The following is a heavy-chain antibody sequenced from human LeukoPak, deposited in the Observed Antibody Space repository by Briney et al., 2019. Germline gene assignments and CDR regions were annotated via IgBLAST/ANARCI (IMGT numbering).Heavy chain of an antibody. J-gene: IGHJ4*02. V-gene: IGHV4-61*02. CDR1: GGSISSHDYY. D-gene: IGHD4-23*01. CDR2: IYTSGST. Sequence: SETLSLTCTVSGGSISSHDYYWSWIRQPAGKGLEWIGRIYTSGSTNYNPSLKSRVTISVDTSKNQFSLKLSSVTAADTAVYYCARAVGFGGGGEWGQGTLVTVSS. CDR3: ARAVGFGGGGE.